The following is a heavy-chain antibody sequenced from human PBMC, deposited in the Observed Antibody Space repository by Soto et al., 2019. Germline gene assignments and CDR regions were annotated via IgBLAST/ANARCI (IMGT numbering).Heavy chain of an antibody. CDR2: IYHSGNT. CDR3: ARASASPKLRGVVIN. CDR1: GASIITDNW. V-gene: IGHV4-4*02. J-gene: IGHJ4*02. D-gene: IGHD3-10*01. Sequence: QVQLQESGPGLVKPSGPLSLTCALSGASIITDNWWSWVRQPPGKEMEWIGEIYHSGNTNFNPSVKSRVTIKVDTSKNRFSLTVCSVPAADTAIYSCARASASPKLRGVVINWGQGTLVTVSS.